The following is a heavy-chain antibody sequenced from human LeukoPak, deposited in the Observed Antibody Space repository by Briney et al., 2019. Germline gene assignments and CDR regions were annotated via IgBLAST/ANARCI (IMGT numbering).Heavy chain of an antibody. J-gene: IGHJ6*02. CDR1: GFAFHNYA. CDR2: INWNSDTK. Sequence: GRSLRLSCVGSGFAFHNYAMHWVRRPPGKGLEWVSAINWNSDTKAYADSVKGRFTISRDRARNSLYLQMDSLRPEDTALYHCAKDTGGNGAYFYAMDVWGQGTSVTVSS. CDR3: AKDTGGNGAYFYAMDV. V-gene: IGHV3-9*01. D-gene: IGHD4-23*01.